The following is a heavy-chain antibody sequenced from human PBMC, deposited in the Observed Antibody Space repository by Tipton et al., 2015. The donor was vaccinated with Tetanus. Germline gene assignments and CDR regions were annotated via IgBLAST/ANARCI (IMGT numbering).Heavy chain of an antibody. V-gene: IGHV4-34*01. CDR1: GGSFSGYY. CDR3: ARGGKQWLPGSGSFDY. D-gene: IGHD6-19*01. CDR2: INHSGST. Sequence: TLSLTCAVYGGSFSGYYWSWIRQPPGKGLEWTGEINHSGSTNYNPSLKSRVTISVDTSKNQFSLKLSSVTAADTAVYYCARGGKQWLPGSGSFDYWGQGTLVTVSS. J-gene: IGHJ4*02.